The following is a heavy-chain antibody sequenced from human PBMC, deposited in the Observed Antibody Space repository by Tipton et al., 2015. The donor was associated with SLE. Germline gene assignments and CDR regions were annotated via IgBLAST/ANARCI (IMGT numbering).Heavy chain of an antibody. Sequence: QLVQSGAEVRKPGESLRISCKASGYTFATYSIAWVRQMPGKGLEYMGIFYPGDFDTRYSPSFQGQVTISADESLSTVYPQWNSLKAANTATYFCARYGVENAISNREYDSWGQGSLVTVSS. CDR1: GYTFATYS. CDR2: FYPGDFDT. V-gene: IGHV5-51*03. D-gene: IGHD2/OR15-2a*01. J-gene: IGHJ4*02. CDR3: ARYGVENAISNREYDS.